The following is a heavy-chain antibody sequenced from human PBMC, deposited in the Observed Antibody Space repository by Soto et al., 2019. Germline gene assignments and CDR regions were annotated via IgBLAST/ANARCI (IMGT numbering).Heavy chain of an antibody. J-gene: IGHJ6*02. CDR1: GGSFSGYY. Sequence: SETLSLTCAVYGGSFSGYYWSWTRQPPGKGLEWIGEINHSGSTNYNPSLKSRVTISVDTSKNQFSLKLSSVPAADTAVYYCARFSGWYGGYYYYYGMDVWGQGTTVTVSS. V-gene: IGHV4-34*01. CDR2: INHSGST. CDR3: ARFSGWYGGYYYYYGMDV. D-gene: IGHD6-19*01.